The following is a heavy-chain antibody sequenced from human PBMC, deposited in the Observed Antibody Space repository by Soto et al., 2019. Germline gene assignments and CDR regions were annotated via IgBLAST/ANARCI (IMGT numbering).Heavy chain of an antibody. CDR2: ISSSSSYI. V-gene: IGHV3-21*01. D-gene: IGHD3-3*01. J-gene: IGHJ6*02. CDR3: AREGYDFWSGYPVSGNYYYYYGMDV. Sequence: PGGSMRLSCAASGFTFSSYSMNWVRQAPGKGLEWVSSISSSSSYIYYADSVKGRFTISRDNAKNSLYLQMNSLRAEDTAVYYCAREGYDFWSGYPVSGNYYYYYGMDVWGQGTTVTVSS. CDR1: GFTFSSYS.